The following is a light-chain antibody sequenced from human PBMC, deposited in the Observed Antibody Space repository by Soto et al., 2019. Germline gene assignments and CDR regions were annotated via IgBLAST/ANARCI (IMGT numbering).Light chain of an antibody. CDR1: QGIRNE. J-gene: IGKJ1*01. V-gene: IGKV1-17*01. CDR2: DAS. CDR3: LQHYSYPWT. Sequence: DIQMTQSPSSLSASVGDRVTITCRASQGIRNELGWYQQKPGKAPKRLIYDASILQDGVTSRFSGSGFGTEFTLTIISLQPEDFATYSCLQHYSYPWTFGQGTKVEVK.